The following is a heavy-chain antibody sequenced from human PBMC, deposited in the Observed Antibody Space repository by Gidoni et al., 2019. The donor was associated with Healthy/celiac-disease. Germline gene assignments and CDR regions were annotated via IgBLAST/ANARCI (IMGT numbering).Heavy chain of an antibody. J-gene: IGHJ6*02. CDR3: AREEYCSGGSCYRTTYYGMDA. CDR2: INHSGST. CDR1: GGSFSGYY. V-gene: IGHV4-34*01. D-gene: IGHD2-15*01. Sequence: QVQLQQWGAGLLKPSETLSLTCAVYGGSFSGYYWSWSRQPPGKGLEWIGEINHSGSTNYNPSLKSRVTISVDTSKNQFSLKRSSVTAADTAVYYCAREEYCSGGSCYRTTYYGMDAWGQGTTVTVSS.